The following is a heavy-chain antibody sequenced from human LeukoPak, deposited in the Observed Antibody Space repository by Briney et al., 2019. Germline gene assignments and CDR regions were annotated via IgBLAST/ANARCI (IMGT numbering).Heavy chain of an antibody. J-gene: IGHJ3*01. CDR2: IFYTGST. Sequence: SETLSLTCTGSSGSISGHYWSWIRQPPGKTLEWIANIFYTGSTIYNPSLKSRVTISVDTSKNQFSLQLRSVTAADTALYYCVRARDMAFDLWGQGTMVTVSS. CDR3: VRARDMAFDL. V-gene: IGHV4-59*11. CDR1: SGSISGHY. D-gene: IGHD2-15*01.